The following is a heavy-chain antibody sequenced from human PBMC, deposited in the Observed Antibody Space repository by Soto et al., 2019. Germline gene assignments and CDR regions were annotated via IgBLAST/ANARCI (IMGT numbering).Heavy chain of an antibody. Sequence: ASVKVSCKASGYTFTSYAMHWVRQAPGQRLEWMGWINAGNGNTKYSQKFQGRVTITRDTSASTAYMELSSLRSEDTAVYYCARDEGLRGECIAAAGSVRYYYYGMDVWGQGTTVTVSS. CDR3: ARDEGLRGECIAAAGSVRYYYYGMDV. CDR1: GYTFTSYA. D-gene: IGHD6-13*01. J-gene: IGHJ6*02. CDR2: INAGNGNT. V-gene: IGHV1-3*01.